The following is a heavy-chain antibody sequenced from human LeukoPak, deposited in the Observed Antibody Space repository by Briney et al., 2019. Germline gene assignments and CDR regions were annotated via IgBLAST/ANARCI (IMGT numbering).Heavy chain of an antibody. CDR3: AKDRATVTFHPFDP. J-gene: IGHJ5*02. CDR1: GFTFSSYG. D-gene: IGHD4-17*01. V-gene: IGHV3-23*01. Sequence: GGSLRLSCAASGFTFSSYGMSCVRQAPGKGLEWVSAISGSGGSTYYADSVKGRFTISRDNSKNTLYLQMNSLRAEDTAVYYCAKDRATVTFHPFDPWGQGTLVTVSS. CDR2: ISGSGGST.